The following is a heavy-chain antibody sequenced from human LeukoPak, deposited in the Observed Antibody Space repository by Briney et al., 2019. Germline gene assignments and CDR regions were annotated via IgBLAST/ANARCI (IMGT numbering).Heavy chain of an antibody. V-gene: IGHV3-23*01. CDR2: ISGSGGST. J-gene: IGHJ6*02. D-gene: IGHD5-18*01. Sequence: GGSLRLSCAASGFTFSSYAMSWVRLAPGKGLEWVSAISGSGGSTYYADSVKGRFTISRDNSKNTLYLQMNSLRAEDTAVYYCAKDMDTAMAYYYYGMDVWGQGTTVTVSS. CDR3: AKDMDTAMAYYYYGMDV. CDR1: GFTFSSYA.